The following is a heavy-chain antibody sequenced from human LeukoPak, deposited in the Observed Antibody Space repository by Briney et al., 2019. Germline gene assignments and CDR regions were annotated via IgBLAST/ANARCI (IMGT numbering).Heavy chain of an antibody. Sequence: GRSLRLSCAASGFTFSSYGMHWVRQAPGKGLEWVAVISYDGSNKYYADSVKGRFTISRDNSKNTLYLQMNSLRAEDTAVYYCAKAHGDPYYDFWSGYYTSYYYGMDVWGQGTTVTVSS. CDR1: GFTFSSYG. V-gene: IGHV3-30*18. CDR3: AKAHGDPYYDFWSGYYTSYYYGMDV. CDR2: ISYDGSNK. D-gene: IGHD3-3*01. J-gene: IGHJ6*02.